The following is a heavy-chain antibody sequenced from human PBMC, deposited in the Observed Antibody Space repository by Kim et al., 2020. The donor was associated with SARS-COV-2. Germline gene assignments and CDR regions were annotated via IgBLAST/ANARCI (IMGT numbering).Heavy chain of an antibody. V-gene: IGHV1-46*01. CDR3: GRAREVMVRGVTPAVDV. CDR1: GYTFTSYY. D-gene: IGHD3-10*01. CDR2: INPSGGGT. J-gene: IGHJ6*01. Sequence: ASVKVSCKASGYTFTSYYMHWVRQAPGQGLEWMGIINPSGGGTSYVQKFQGRVTMTRDTSTSTVYMELSSLSSEDTAVYYCGRAREVMVRGVTPAVDVWGRGTTVTVSS.